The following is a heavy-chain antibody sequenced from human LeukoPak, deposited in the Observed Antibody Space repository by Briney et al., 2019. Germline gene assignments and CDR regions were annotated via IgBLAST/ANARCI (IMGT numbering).Heavy chain of an antibody. CDR1: GFSFSSYA. Sequence: PGGSLRLSCAASGFSFSSYAMAWVRQAPGKGLEWISDISGSGGSTHFADSVKGRVTISRDNSRRTVHLQMNSLRAEDAAIYYCLKDWGTYRAFDYWGQGTLVTVSS. CDR3: LKDWGTYRAFDY. V-gene: IGHV3-23*01. CDR2: ISGSGGST. D-gene: IGHD3-16*01. J-gene: IGHJ4*02.